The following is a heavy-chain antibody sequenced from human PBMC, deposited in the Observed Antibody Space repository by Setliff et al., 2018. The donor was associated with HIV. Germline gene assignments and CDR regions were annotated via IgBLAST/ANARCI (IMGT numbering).Heavy chain of an antibody. CDR2: TKNQSNGLTT. CDR3: ARNQGNSFGQGFDY. V-gene: IGHV3-72*01. D-gene: IGHD5-18*01. J-gene: IGHJ4*02. CDR1: GFSIGDHY. Sequence: GGSLRLSCVASGFSIGDHYMDWFRQAPGKGLEWVGRTKNQSNGLTTEYAASVQGRFTIARDESKNSLFLQMNSLSTEDTAVYYCARNQGNSFGQGFDYWGQGTLVTVSS.